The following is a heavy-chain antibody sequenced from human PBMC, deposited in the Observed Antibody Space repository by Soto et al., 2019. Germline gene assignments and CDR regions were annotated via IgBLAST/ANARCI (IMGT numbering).Heavy chain of an antibody. CDR1: GFTFSSYW. Sequence: EVQLVESGGGLVQPGGSLRLSCAASGFTFSSYWMSWVRQAPGQGLEWVANIKPYGSEKYYVDSVKGRFTISRDNAKNSLYLQMNRLRVEETAVYYCARDLTSAVVRRGTGAFDIWGQGTLVTVSS. D-gene: IGHD1-1*01. CDR2: IKPYGSEK. CDR3: ARDLTSAVVRRGTGAFDI. J-gene: IGHJ3*02. V-gene: IGHV3-7*01.